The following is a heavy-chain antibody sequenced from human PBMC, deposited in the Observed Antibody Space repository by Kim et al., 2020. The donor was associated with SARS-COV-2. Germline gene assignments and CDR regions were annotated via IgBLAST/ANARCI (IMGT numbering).Heavy chain of an antibody. CDR3: AKGTRPKTYVRGVLPFY. CDR1: GFTFSSYG. J-gene: IGHJ4*01. V-gene: IGHV3-30*18. CDR2: ISYDGSNK. Sequence: GGSLRLSCAASGFTFSSYGMHWVRQAPGKGLEWVAVISYDGSNKYYADSVKGRFTISRDNSKNTLYLQMNSLRAEDTAVYYCAKGTRPKTYVRGVLPFYW. D-gene: IGHD3-10*01.